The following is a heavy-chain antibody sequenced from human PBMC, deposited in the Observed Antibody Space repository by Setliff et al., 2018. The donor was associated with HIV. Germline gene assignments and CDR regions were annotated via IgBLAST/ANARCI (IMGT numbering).Heavy chain of an antibody. V-gene: IGHV3-74*01. CDR3: TYWDI. CDR2: ISPDGSST. CDR1: GFSLSAHG. J-gene: IGHJ3*02. D-gene: IGHD2-15*01. Sequence: GGSLRLSCAASGFSLSAHGMHWVRQAPGKGLLWVSRISPDGSSTSYADSVKGRFTISRDNAKNTLYLQMNSLRADDTAVYHCTYWDIWGQGTTVTVSS.